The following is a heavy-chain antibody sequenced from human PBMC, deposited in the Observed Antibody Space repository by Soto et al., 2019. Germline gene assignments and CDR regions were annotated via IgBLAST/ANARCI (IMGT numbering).Heavy chain of an antibody. CDR1: GFTFSSYS. J-gene: IGHJ4*02. CDR2: ISSSSYI. D-gene: IGHD3-10*01. CDR3: ARGVSGEMATTYYFDY. Sequence: GGSLRLSCAASGFTFSSYSMNWVRQAPGKGLEWVSSISSSSYIYYADSVKGRFTISRDNAKNSLYLQMNSLRAEDTAVYYCARGVSGEMATTYYFDYWGQGTLVTVSS. V-gene: IGHV3-21*01.